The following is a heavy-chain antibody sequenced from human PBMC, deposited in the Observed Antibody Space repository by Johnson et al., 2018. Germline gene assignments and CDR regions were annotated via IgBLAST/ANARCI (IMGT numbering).Heavy chain of an antibody. J-gene: IGHJ6*03. V-gene: IGHV3-11*04. CDR1: GFTFSDYY. CDR3: ARLGSSTDYYYYYMDV. CDR2: ISITGTTI. Sequence: QVQLVQSGGGLVKPGGSLRLSRAASGFTFSDYYMSWIRPAPGKGLEWVSSISITGTTIYYADSVKGRFTIPRDNAKNSLFLQMNSLGDEDTAVYYCARLGSSTDYYYYYMDVWGKGPTVTVSS. D-gene: IGHD2-2*01.